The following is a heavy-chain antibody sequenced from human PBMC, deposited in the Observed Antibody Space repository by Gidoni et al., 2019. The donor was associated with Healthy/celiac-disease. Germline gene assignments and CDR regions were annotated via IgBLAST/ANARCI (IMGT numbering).Heavy chain of an antibody. J-gene: IGHJ6*02. V-gene: IGHV4-34*01. D-gene: IGHD6-13*01. CDR3: ARYRSSWYRGYYYYYGMDV. CDR2: INHSGST. Sequence: QVQLQQWGAGLLKPSETLSLTCAVYGGSFSGYYWSWIRQPPGKGLEWMGEINHSGSTNYNPSLKSRVTISVDTSKNQFSLKLSSVTAADTAVYYCARYRSSWYRGYYYYYGMDVWGQGTTVTVSS. CDR1: GGSFSGYY.